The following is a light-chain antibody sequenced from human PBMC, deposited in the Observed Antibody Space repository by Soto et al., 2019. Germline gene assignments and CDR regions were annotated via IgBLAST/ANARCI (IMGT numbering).Light chain of an antibody. Sequence: AIRMTQSPSSLSASTGDRVTITCRASQGISSYLAWYQQKPGKAPKLLIYAASTLQSGVPSRFRGSGSGTDFTLTISCLQSEDFATYYCQQYYSYPPFFGQGTKLEIK. V-gene: IGKV1-8*01. CDR1: QGISSY. J-gene: IGKJ2*01. CDR3: QQYYSYPPF. CDR2: AAS.